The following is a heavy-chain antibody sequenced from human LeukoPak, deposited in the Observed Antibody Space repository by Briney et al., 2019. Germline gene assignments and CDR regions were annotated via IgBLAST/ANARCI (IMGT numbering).Heavy chain of an antibody. Sequence: GESLKISCKGFGYYFTDYWIGWVRQMPGNGLEWVGIIYPGDSETRNNASYRGQVTISVDKSIRTAYLQWSSLKASDTAMYYCARLKGDYWSGYQADYWGQGTLVTVSS. J-gene: IGHJ4*02. V-gene: IGHV5-51*01. CDR1: GYYFTDYW. D-gene: IGHD3-3*01. CDR3: ARLKGDYWSGYQADY. CDR2: IYPGDSET.